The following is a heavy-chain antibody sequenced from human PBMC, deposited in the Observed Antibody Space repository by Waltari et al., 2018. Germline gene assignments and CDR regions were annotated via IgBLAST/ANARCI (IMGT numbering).Heavy chain of an antibody. J-gene: IGHJ2*01. Sequence: QVQLQESGPGLVKPSETLSLTCTVSGGSISSYYWSWIRQPPGKGLEWIGYIYYSGSTNYNPSLKSRVTISVDTSKNQFSLKLSSVTAADTAVYYCARGDGVVIGSFGWYFDLWGRGTLVTVSS. CDR3: ARGDGVVIGSFGWYFDL. CDR2: IYYSGST. D-gene: IGHD3-3*01. V-gene: IGHV4-59*01. CDR1: GGSISSYY.